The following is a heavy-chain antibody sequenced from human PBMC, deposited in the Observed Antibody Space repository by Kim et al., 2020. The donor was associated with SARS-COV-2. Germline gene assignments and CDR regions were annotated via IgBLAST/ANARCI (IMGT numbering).Heavy chain of an antibody. CDR2: ISGGGAST. CDR3: AKLVAAPPAGCFDY. V-gene: IGHV3-23*01. Sequence: GGSLRLSCAASGFTINKFAMSWVRQAPGKGLEWVSLISGGGASTYYTDSVKGRFTISRDDSKSTMYLQMNGLRPDDTAVYYCAKLVAAPPAGCFDYWGQG. D-gene: IGHD1-26*01. J-gene: IGHJ4*02. CDR1: GFTINKFA.